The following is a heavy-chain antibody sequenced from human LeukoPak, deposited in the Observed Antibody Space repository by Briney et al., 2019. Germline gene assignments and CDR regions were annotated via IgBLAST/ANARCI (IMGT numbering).Heavy chain of an antibody. Sequence: GGSLRLSCAASGVTFSNYGMHWVRQAPGKGLEWVALISSNGNDKLYGDSVKGRFTISRDDSKSILYLQMNSLRVEDTAVYYCTTKVIRGNSGDDYDDWGQGTLVTVSS. CDR2: ISSNGNDK. CDR3: TTKVIRGNSGDDYDD. CDR1: GVTFSNYG. V-gene: IGHV3-30*03. J-gene: IGHJ4*02. D-gene: IGHD5-12*01.